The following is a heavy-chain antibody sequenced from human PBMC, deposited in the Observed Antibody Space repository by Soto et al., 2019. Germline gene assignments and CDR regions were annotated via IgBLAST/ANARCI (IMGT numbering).Heavy chain of an antibody. CDR2: IYYSGNT. CDR1: GGSISSYY. D-gene: IGHD1-1*01. CDR3: ARLGTGTRTPYYYGVDV. Sequence: SETLSLTCTVSGGSISSYYWSWIRQAPGKGLEWIGSIYYSGNTNYNPSLKSRVTISVDTSKNQFSLKLSSVTAADTAVYYCARLGTGTRTPYYYGVDVWGQGTTVTVSS. J-gene: IGHJ6*02. V-gene: IGHV4-59*08.